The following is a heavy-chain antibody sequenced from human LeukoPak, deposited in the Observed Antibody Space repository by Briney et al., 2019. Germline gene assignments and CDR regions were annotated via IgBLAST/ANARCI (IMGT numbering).Heavy chain of an antibody. V-gene: IGHV3-11*04. J-gene: IGHJ4*02. D-gene: IGHD3-22*01. CDR1: GFTFSDYY. Sequence: TGGSLRLSCAASGFTFSDYYMSWIRQAPGKGLEWVSYISSSGSTIYYADSVKGRFTISRDNSKNTLYLQMNSLRAEDTAVYYCAKDRFGGYSPFDYWGQGTLVTVSS. CDR3: AKDRFGGYSPFDY. CDR2: ISSSGSTI.